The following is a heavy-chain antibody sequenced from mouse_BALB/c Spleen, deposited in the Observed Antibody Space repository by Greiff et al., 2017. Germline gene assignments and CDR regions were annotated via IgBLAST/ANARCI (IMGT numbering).Heavy chain of an antibody. Sequence: QVTLKVSGPGILQPSQTLSLTCSFSGFSLSTSGMGVSWIRQPSGKGLEWLAHIYWDDDKRYNPSLKSRLTISKDTSRNQVFLKITSVDTADTATYYGARRDRYDGYAMDYWGQGTSVTVSS. J-gene: IGHJ4*01. CDR2: IYWDDDK. D-gene: IGHD2-14*01. CDR3: ARRDRYDGYAMDY. V-gene: IGHV8-12*01. CDR1: GFSLSTSGMG.